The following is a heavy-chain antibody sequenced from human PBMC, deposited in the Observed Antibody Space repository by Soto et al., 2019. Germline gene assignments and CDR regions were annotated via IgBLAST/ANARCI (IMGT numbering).Heavy chain of an antibody. V-gene: IGHV3-48*01. J-gene: IGHJ6*03. CDR3: ARGGRTYYYYYYMDV. CDR1: GFTFSSYS. Sequence: GGSLRLSCAASGFTFSSYSMNWVRQAPGKGLEWVSYISNSSSTIYYADSVKGRFTISRDNAKNSLYLQMNSLRAEDTAVYYCARGGRTYYYYYYMDVWGKGTTVTVSS. CDR2: ISNSSSTI.